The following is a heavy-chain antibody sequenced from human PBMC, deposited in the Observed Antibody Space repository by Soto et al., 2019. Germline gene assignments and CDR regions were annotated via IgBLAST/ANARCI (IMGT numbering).Heavy chain of an antibody. CDR1: GYTFTNSY. CDR2: LNPNGGST. D-gene: IGHD6-13*01. V-gene: IGHV1-46*01. Sequence: GASVKVSCKASGYTFTNSYIHCVRQAPGQGLEWMALLNPNGGSTNYAQNFQGRVTVTRDTSTSTVYMELTSLTSEDTAVYYCARNLAAGDYWVQGTLVTVSS. CDR3: ARNLAAGDY. J-gene: IGHJ4*02.